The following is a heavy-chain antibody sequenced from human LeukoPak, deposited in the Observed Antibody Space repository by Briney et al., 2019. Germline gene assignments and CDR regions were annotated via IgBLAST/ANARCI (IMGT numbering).Heavy chain of an antibody. CDR2: FYTSGTI. Sequence: SQTLSLTCSVSGASITSNNYFWTWIRQPAGKGLEYIGRFYTSGTINYNPSLKSRVTISPDTSKNQFSLKLSSVTAAVTAVYYCARRVRIPNSTGYFDPWGQGILVTVSS. CDR1: GASITSNNYF. J-gene: IGHJ5*02. D-gene: IGHD2/OR15-2a*01. CDR3: ARRVRIPNSTGYFDP. V-gene: IGHV4-61*02.